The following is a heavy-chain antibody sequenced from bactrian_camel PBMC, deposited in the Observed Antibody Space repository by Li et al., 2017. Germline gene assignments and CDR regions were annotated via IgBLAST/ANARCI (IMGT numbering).Heavy chain of an antibody. CDR1: GYTFNGNC. Sequence: HVQLVESGGASVQAGGSLRLSCVASGYTFNGNCMGWVRQGPGKQREVVASIYTGDGERMYTDSVKGRFTISVDNAKNTLYLQMNSLKPEDTATYYCAAGQGVGWCLDVIRVGAEADFDYWGHGTQVTVSS. D-gene: IGHD5*01. CDR3: AAGQGVGWCLDVIRVGAEADFDY. CDR2: IYTGDGER. J-gene: IGHJ4*01. V-gene: IGHV3S6*01.